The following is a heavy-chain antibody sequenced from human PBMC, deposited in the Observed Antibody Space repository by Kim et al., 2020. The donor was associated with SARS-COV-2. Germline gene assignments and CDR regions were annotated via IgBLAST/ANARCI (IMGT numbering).Heavy chain of an antibody. V-gene: IGHV3-74*01. CDR3: ARSQMGDYDNWFDP. Sequence: GGSLRLSCAASGFTFSSYWMHWVRQAPGKGLVWVSRINSDGSSTSYADSVKGRFTISRDNAKNTLYLQMNSLRAEDTAVYYCARSQMGDYDNWFDPWGQGTLVTVSS. J-gene: IGHJ5*02. CDR2: INSDGSST. CDR1: GFTFSSYW. D-gene: IGHD4-17*01.